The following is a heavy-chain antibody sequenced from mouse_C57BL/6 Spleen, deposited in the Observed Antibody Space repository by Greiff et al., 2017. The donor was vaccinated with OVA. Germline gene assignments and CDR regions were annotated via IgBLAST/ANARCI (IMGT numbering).Heavy chain of an antibody. V-gene: IGHV7-3*01. CDR2: IRNKANGYTT. CDR3: ARSPITTVVATEWYFDV. J-gene: IGHJ1*03. Sequence: EVQGVESGGGLVQPGGSLSLSCAASGFTFTDYYMSWVRQPPGKALEWLGFIRNKANGYTTEYSASVKGRFTISRDNSQSILYLQMNALRAEDSATYYCARSPITTVVATEWYFDVWGTGTTVTVSS. CDR1: GFTFTDYY. D-gene: IGHD1-1*01.